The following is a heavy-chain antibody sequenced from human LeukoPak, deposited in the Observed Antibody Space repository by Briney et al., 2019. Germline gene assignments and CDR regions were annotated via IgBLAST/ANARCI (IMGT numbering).Heavy chain of an antibody. D-gene: IGHD1/OR15-1a*01. CDR2: ISSSGSTI. J-gene: IGHJ6*03. CDR3: ARAPGNWNRGTGYYYYMDV. Sequence: PGGSLRLSSAASGFTFSAYYMSWIRQAPGKGLEWGLYISSSGSTINYAGSVKGRFTTSRDNAKISLYVQMNSLRAEDTAVYYCARAPGNWNRGTGYYYYMDVWGKGTTVTVSS. CDR1: GFTFSAYY. V-gene: IGHV3-11*01.